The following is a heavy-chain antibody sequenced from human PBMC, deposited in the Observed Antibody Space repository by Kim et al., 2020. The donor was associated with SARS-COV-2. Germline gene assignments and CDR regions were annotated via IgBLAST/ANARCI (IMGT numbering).Heavy chain of an antibody. J-gene: IGHJ4*02. CDR2: IYHSGST. CDR1: GDSISRSNYY. V-gene: IGHV4-31*03. D-gene: IGHD2-15*01. Sequence: SETLSLTCTVSGDSISRSNYYWSWIRQHPGKGLEWIGYIYHSGSTSYNPSLKSRLSISVDTSKNQFSLNLSSVTAADTAVYYCARDGEGYCRGGTCSHYDYWGQGTLVTVSS. CDR3: ARDGEGYCRGGTCSHYDY.